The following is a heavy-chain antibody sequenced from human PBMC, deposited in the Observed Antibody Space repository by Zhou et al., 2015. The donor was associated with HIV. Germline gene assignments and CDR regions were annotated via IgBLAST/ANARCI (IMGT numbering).Heavy chain of an antibody. V-gene: IGHV3-11*01. CDR1: GFTFSDYY. CDR2: ISSSGSTI. CDR3: AKAFNMATMYFDY. Sequence: QVQLVESGGGLVKPGGSLRLSCAASGFTFSDYYMSWIRQAPGKGLEWVSYISSSGSTIYYSDSVKGRFTISRDNAKNSLYLQMNSLRAEDTALYYCAKAFNMATMYFDYWGQGTLVTVSS. D-gene: IGHD5-24*01. J-gene: IGHJ4*02.